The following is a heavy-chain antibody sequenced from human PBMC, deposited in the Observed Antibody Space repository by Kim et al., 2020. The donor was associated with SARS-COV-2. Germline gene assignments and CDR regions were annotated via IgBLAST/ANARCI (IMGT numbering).Heavy chain of an antibody. CDR2: INAGNGNT. Sequence: ASVKVSCKASGYTFTSYAMHWVRQAPGQRLEWMGWINAGNGNTKYSQKFQGRVTITRDTSASTAYMELSSLRSEDTAVYYCARVTAVNYYGSGSYGYWGQGTLVTVSS. D-gene: IGHD3-10*01. CDR3: ARVTAVNYYGSGSYGY. J-gene: IGHJ4*02. V-gene: IGHV1-3*01. CDR1: GYTFTSYA.